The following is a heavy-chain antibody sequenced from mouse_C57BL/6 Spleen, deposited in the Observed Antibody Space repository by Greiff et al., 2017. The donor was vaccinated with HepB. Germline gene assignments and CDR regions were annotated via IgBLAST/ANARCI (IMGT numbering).Heavy chain of an antibody. Sequence: QVHVKQSGAELVKPGASVKLSCKASGYTFTSYWMHWVKQRPGQGLEWIGMIHPNSGSTNYNEKFKSKATLTVDKSSSTAYMQLSSLTSEDSAVYYWARSDYYGSSYNWYFDVWGTGTTVTVSS. CDR2: IHPNSGST. V-gene: IGHV1-64*01. D-gene: IGHD1-1*01. CDR1: GYTFTSYW. CDR3: ARSDYYGSSYNWYFDV. J-gene: IGHJ1*03.